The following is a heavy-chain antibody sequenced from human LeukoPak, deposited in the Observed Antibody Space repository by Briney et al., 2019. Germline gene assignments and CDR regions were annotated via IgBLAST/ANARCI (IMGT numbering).Heavy chain of an antibody. D-gene: IGHD4-17*01. CDR3: ARDDDYGDYSMRY. Sequence: GRSLRLSCAASGFTFSSYAMRWVRQAPGKGLERVAVISYDGSNKYYAGSVKGRFTISRDNSKNTLYLQMNSLRAEDTAVYYCARDDDYGDYSMRYWGQGTLVTVSS. V-gene: IGHV3-30-3*01. CDR1: GFTFSSYA. CDR2: ISYDGSNK. J-gene: IGHJ4*02.